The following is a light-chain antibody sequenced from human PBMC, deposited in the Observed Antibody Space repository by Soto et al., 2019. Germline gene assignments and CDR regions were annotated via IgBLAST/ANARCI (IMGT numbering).Light chain of an antibody. J-gene: IGKJ1*01. CDR3: QQRSNWPT. Sequence: EIVLTQSPATLSLSPGERATLSCRAGQSVSSYLAWYQQKPGQAPRLLIYDASNRATGTPARFSGSGSGTDFTLTISSLEPEDFAVYYCQQRSNWPTFGQGTKVDIK. CDR2: DAS. CDR1: QSVSSY. V-gene: IGKV3-11*01.